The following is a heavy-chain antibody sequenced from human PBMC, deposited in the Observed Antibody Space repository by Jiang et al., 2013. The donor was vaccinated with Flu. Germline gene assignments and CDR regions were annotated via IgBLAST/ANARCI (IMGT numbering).Heavy chain of an antibody. CDR3: ARLAPLTAINGVYYHAMDV. J-gene: IGHJ6*02. V-gene: IGHV4-59*08. Sequence: LLKPSETLSLTCTVSGGSMSGYYWSWVRQPPGKGLEWIGYIYYTGTTKYDPSLKSRVTMSVDTSKNQFFLKVNSVTAADTAIFYCARLAPLTAINGVYYHAMDVWGQGTKVTVFS. D-gene: IGHD3-9*01. CDR2: IYYTGTT. CDR1: GGSMSGYY.